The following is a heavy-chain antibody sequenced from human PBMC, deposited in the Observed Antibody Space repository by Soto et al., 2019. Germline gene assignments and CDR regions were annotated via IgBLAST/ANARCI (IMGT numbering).Heavy chain of an antibody. J-gene: IGHJ3*01. CDR2: IYYSGST. CDR1: GGSISGYY. Sequence: SETLSLTCTVSGGSISGYYWSWIRRPPGKGLEWIGYIYYSGSTNYNPSLKSRVTISVDTSKNQFSLKLSSVTAADTAVYYCARSRGGITMVRGAFDCWGQGTMVTVSS. CDR3: ARSRGGITMVRGAFDC. D-gene: IGHD3-10*01. V-gene: IGHV4-59*01.